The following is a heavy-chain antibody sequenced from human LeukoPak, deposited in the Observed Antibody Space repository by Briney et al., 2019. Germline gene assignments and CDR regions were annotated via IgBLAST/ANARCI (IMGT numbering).Heavy chain of an antibody. CDR3: AKDYYYDSSGYYYDVTHFDY. J-gene: IGHJ4*02. V-gene: IGHV3-23*01. CDR2: ISGSGGST. D-gene: IGHD3-22*01. Sequence: GGSLRLSCAASGFTFSSYAMGWVRQAPGKGLEWVSAISGSGGSTYYADSVKGRFTISRDNSKNTLYLQMNSLRAEDTAVYYCAKDYYYDSSGYYYDVTHFDYWGQGTLVTVSS. CDR1: GFTFSSYA.